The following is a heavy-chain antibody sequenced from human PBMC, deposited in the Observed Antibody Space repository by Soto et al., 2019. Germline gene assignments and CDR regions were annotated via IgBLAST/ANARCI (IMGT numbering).Heavy chain of an antibody. J-gene: IGHJ4*02. CDR1: DDSINSDKYY. Sequence: QLQLQESGPGLVKPSETLSLTCSVSDDSINSDKYYWGWIRQPPGKGLEWIGSIYYRGNAYYNPSLQTRVTISLAKSNSEFSLKLNSVTAADSAVYFCARLEGLATISYYFDFWGPGALGTVSA. CDR2: IYYRGNA. V-gene: IGHV4-39*01. CDR3: ARLEGLATISYYFDF. D-gene: IGHD5-12*01.